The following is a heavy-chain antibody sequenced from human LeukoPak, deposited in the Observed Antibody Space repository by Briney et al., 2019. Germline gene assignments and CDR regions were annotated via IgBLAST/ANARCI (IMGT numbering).Heavy chain of an antibody. V-gene: IGHV3-53*05. Sequence: GGPLRLSCTVSGLTVSTNSMSWFRQAPGKGLKGVSFIYIDNPHYADSVKCRFTISRDTSNTSLYLQINGLRAEDTTLHCSTKEARLRSGYMEVRGKGNTVTVSS. D-gene: IGHD4-17*01. CDR3: TKEARLRSGYMEV. J-gene: IGHJ6*03. CDR2: IYIDNP. CDR1: GLTVSTNS.